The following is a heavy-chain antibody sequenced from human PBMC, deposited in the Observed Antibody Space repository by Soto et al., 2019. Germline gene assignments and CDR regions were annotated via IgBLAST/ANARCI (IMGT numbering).Heavy chain of an antibody. CDR3: ARYYDSSGPAFDY. V-gene: IGHV1-46*02. J-gene: IGHJ4*02. Sequence: GASVNVSCKASGCTFNTYYMHWVRQAPGQGLEWMGVINPNDGRITYAQKFQGRVTMTRDTSTSTVYMELSSLRSEDTAVYYCARYYDSSGPAFDYWGQGTLVTVSS. CDR2: INPNDGRI. D-gene: IGHD3-22*01. CDR1: GCTFNTYY.